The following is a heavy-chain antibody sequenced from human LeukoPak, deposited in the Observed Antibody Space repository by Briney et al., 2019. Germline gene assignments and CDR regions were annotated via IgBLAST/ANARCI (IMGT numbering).Heavy chain of an antibody. Sequence: GGSLRLSCAASGFTFSSYSMNWVRQAPGKGLEWVSYISSISSTIYYADSVKGRFTISRDNAKNTLYLQMNSLRAEDTAVYYCAELGITMIGGVWGKGTTVTISS. CDR2: ISSISSTI. CDR3: AELGITMIGGV. V-gene: IGHV3-48*01. D-gene: IGHD3-10*02. J-gene: IGHJ6*01. CDR1: GFTFSSYS.